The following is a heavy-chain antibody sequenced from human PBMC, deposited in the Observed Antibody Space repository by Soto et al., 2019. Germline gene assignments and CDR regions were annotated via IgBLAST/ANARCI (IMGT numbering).Heavy chain of an antibody. Sequence: GSLRLSCSASGFTFSRYAMHWVRQAQGKGLEYVSAISSNGGSTYYADSVKGRFTISRDNSKNTLYLQMSSLRAEDTAVYYCVLDSSSWYYMYYYYYGMDVWGQGTTVTVSS. CDR2: ISSNGGST. J-gene: IGHJ6*02. V-gene: IGHV3-64D*08. CDR1: GFTFSRYA. D-gene: IGHD6-13*01. CDR3: VLDSSSWYYMYYYYYGMDV.